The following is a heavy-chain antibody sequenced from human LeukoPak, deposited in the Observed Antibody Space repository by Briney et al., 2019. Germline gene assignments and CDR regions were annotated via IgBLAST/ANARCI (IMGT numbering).Heavy chain of an antibody. D-gene: IGHD1-1*01. J-gene: IGHJ6*02. V-gene: IGHV3-30-3*01. CDR3: ARSRYNWNDQINYYYYGMDV. CDR2: ISYDGSNK. CDR1: GFTFDDYA. Sequence: GRSLRLSCAASGFTFDDYAMHWVRQAPGKGLEWVAVISYDGSNKYYADSVKGRFTISRDNSKNTLYLQMNSLRAEDTAVYYCARSRYNWNDQINYYYYGMDVWGQGTTVTVSS.